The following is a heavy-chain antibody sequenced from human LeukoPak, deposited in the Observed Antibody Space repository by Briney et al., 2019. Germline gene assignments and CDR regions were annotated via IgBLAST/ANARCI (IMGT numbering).Heavy chain of an antibody. J-gene: IGHJ6*02. D-gene: IGHD6-19*01. V-gene: IGHV3-30-3*01. CDR1: GFTFSTYA. CDR3: ARGGPEYSSAWTNYGLAV. CDR2: ISYDGSNE. Sequence: GGSLRLSCAASGFTFSTYAMLWVRQAPGKGREWVSIISYDGSNEYYADSVKGRFTMSRDTSTRPLYLHMNRLRAEDTAVYYCARGGPEYSSAWTNYGLAVWGQGTTVTVSS.